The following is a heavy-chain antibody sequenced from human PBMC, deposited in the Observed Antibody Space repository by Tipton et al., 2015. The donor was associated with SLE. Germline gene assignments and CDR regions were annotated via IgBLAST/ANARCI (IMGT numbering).Heavy chain of an antibody. V-gene: IGHV3-64*01. CDR2: ISSNGGST. CDR1: GFTFSSYA. CDR3: ARGRAINYDFWSGYSSFDY. D-gene: IGHD3-3*01. Sequence: LSLTCAASGFTFSSYAMHWVRQAPGKGLEYVSAISSNGGSTYYANSVKGRFTISRDNSKNTLYLQMGSLRAEDMAVYYCARGRAINYDFWSGYSSFDYWGQGTLVTVSS. J-gene: IGHJ4*02.